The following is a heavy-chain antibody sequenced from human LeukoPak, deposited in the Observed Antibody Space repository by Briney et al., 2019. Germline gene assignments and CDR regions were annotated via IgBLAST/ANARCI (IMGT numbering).Heavy chain of an antibody. CDR1: GGSFSGYY. D-gene: IGHD3-10*01. V-gene: IGHV4-34*01. J-gene: IGHJ4*02. CDR3: ASPRGSLGRSPS. Sequence: SETLSLTCAVYGGSFSGYYWSWIRQPPGKGLEWIGEINHSGSTNYNPSLKSRVTISVDTSKNQFSLKLSSVTAADTAVYYCASPRGSLGRSPSWGQGTLVTVSS. CDR2: INHSGST.